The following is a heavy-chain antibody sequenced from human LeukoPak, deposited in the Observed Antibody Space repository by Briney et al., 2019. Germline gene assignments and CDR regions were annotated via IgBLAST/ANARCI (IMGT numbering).Heavy chain of an antibody. Sequence: PSETLSLTCTVSGGSINSYYWSWIRQPPGKGLEWIGSIYHSGSTYYNPSLKSRVTISVDTSKNQFSLKLSSVAAADTAVYYCARDHPNYYDSSGYIDYWGQGTLVTVSS. D-gene: IGHD3-22*01. CDR2: IYHSGST. V-gene: IGHV4-38-2*02. CDR3: ARDHPNYYDSSGYIDY. CDR1: GGSINSYY. J-gene: IGHJ4*02.